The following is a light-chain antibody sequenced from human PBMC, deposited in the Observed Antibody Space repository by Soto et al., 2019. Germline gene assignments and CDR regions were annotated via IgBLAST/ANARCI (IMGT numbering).Light chain of an antibody. CDR3: QHYNSYSWT. CDR2: DAS. J-gene: IGKJ1*01. V-gene: IGKV3D-15*01. Sequence: EIVLTQTPATLSLPPYETSTLSCTASQSISSHLAWYQQQPGQAPRLLIYDASTRATGIPSRFSGSGSGTEFTLTISSLQPEDFAVYYSQHYNSYSWTFGQGTKVDIK. CDR1: QSISSH.